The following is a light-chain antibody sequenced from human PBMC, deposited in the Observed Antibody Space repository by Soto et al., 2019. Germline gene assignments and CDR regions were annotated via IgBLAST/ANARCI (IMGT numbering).Light chain of an antibody. CDR1: QGISNY. V-gene: IGKV1-27*01. Sequence: DIQMTQSPSSLSASVGDRVTITCRASQGISNYLAWYQQKPGKVPKLLIYAASTLQSGVPSRFSGSGSGTDFTLTISSTQPEDVATYYCQKYNRAPSLTFGGGTKVEIK. CDR3: QKYNRAPSLT. J-gene: IGKJ4*01. CDR2: AAS.